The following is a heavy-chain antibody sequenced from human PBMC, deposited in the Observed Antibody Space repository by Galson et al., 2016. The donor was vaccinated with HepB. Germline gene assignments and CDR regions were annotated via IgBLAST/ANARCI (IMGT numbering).Heavy chain of an antibody. CDR3: AKEVGATQMGYFEY. Sequence: SLRLSCADSGFTFSNYAMSWVRQAPGKGLEWVSAISGSGSSEYYADSVKGRFTISRDNSKNILYLQMNSLRAEDTAVYYCAKEVGATQMGYFEYWGQGTLVTVSS. CDR1: GFTFSNYA. V-gene: IGHV3-23*01. CDR2: ISGSGSSE. D-gene: IGHD1-26*01. J-gene: IGHJ4*02.